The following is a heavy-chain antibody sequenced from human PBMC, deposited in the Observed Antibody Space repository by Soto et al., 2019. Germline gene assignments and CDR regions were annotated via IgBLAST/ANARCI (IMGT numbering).Heavy chain of an antibody. CDR3: ATERATAPSFDF. D-gene: IGHD5-18*01. CDR1: GFTFDDYA. J-gene: IGHJ4*02. CDR2: ITWNGDII. Sequence: EVELVESGGGLVQPGRSLRLSCTTSGFTFDDYAMPWVRQAPGKGLEWVSGITWNGDIIYYADSVKGRFTVSRDNAKSSLYLQMDSVRAEYKAVYDCATERATAPSFDFWGQGTLVTVSS. V-gene: IGHV3-9*01.